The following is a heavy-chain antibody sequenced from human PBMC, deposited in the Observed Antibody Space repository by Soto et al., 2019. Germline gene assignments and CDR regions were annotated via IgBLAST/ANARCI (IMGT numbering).Heavy chain of an antibody. CDR2: ISYDGSNK. D-gene: IGHD6-13*01. Sequence: GGSLRLSCAASGFTFSSYAMHWVRQAPGKGLEWVAVISYDGSNKYYADSVKGRFTISRDNSKNTLYLQMNSLRAEDTAVYYCASNIAAAGTDDYWGQGTLVTVSS. J-gene: IGHJ4*02. CDR3: ASNIAAAGTDDY. CDR1: GFTFSSYA. V-gene: IGHV3-30-3*01.